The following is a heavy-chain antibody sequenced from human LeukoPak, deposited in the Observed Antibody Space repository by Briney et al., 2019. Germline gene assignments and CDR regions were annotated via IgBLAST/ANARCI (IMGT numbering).Heavy chain of an antibody. CDR2: ISYDGSNK. CDR1: GFTFSSYA. D-gene: IGHD1-26*01. CDR3: ARDLGSYYFDY. J-gene: IGHJ4*02. V-gene: IGHV3-30-3*01. Sequence: GGSLRLSCAASGFTFSSYAMHWVRQAPGKGLKWVAVISYDGSNKYYADSVKGRFTISRDNSKNTLYLQMNSLRAEDTAVYYCARDLGSYYFDYWGQGTLVTVSS.